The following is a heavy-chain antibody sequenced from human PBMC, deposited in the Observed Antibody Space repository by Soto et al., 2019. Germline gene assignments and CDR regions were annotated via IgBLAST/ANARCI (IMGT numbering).Heavy chain of an antibody. CDR2: ISVYNGNT. Sequence: QVQLVQSGAEVKKPGASVKVSCKASGYNFITYGISWVRQAPGQGLEWMGWISVYNGNTKYAEKVQGRVTMTTDTSTSTAYMELRSIRSDDTAVYYCARDLIAVRPGWFDTWGQGTLVTVS. CDR3: ARDLIAVRPGWFDT. D-gene: IGHD6-6*01. CDR1: GYNFITYG. J-gene: IGHJ5*02. V-gene: IGHV1-18*01.